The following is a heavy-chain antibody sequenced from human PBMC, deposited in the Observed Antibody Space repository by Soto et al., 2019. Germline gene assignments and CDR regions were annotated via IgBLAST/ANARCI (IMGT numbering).Heavy chain of an antibody. D-gene: IGHD3-9*01. V-gene: IGHV4-4*07. J-gene: IGHJ4*02. Sequence: QVQLQESGPGLVKPSETLSLTCTVSGGSISSYYWSWIRQPAGKGLEWIGRIYTSGSTNYNPSLKRRVPMSVDTSKNQFSLKLSFVTAADTAVYYCASHILTGYSYYFDYWGQGTLVTVSS. CDR1: GGSISSYY. CDR3: ASHILTGYSYYFDY. CDR2: IYTSGST.